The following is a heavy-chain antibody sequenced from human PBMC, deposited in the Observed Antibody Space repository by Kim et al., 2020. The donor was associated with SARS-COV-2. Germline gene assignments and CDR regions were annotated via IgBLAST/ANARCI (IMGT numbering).Heavy chain of an antibody. Sequence: SSQSNADSVKGRFAIARDNAKNTLYLQMNSLRAEETAVYYCARPGDIQYWGQGTLVTVSS. D-gene: IGHD3-9*01. V-gene: IGHV3-74*01. J-gene: IGHJ4*02. CDR2: SSQ. CDR3: ARPGDIQY.